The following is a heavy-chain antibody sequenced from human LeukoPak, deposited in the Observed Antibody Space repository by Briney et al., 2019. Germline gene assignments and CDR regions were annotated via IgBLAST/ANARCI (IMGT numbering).Heavy chain of an antibody. D-gene: IGHD7-27*01. V-gene: IGHV3-23*01. Sequence: GGSLRLSCGASGFTFSTFSMSWVRQAPGTGLEWVSSIGNTETYYADSVKGRFTISRDNSKNTIYLHMNSLRAEDTARYYCAKGGQAFNSNWDYFDSWGQGTPVTVSS. CDR3: AKGGQAFNSNWDYFDS. CDR2: IGNTET. CDR1: GFTFSTFS. J-gene: IGHJ4*02.